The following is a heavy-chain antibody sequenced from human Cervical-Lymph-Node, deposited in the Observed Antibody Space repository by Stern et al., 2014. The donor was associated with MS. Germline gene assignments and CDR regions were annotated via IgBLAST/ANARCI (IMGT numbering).Heavy chain of an antibody. J-gene: IGHJ4*02. V-gene: IGHV4-30-4*01. CDR1: GDSIRSGDYY. CDR3: ARVKIVGFFRFDC. D-gene: IGHD3-22*01. CDR2: IYYSGST. Sequence: VQLVESGPGLVKPSQTLSLTCTVSGDSIRSGDYYWSWIRQPPGKGLEWIGYIYYSGSTDYNPSLKSRVTISRDMSKNQFSLDLTSVTAADTAVYYCARVKIVGFFRFDCWGQGTLVTVTS.